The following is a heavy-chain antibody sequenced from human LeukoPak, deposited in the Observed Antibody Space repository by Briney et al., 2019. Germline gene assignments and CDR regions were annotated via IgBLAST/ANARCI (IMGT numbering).Heavy chain of an antibody. CDR1: GGSITDYY. D-gene: IGHD6-6*01. CDR3: ARGPARPYYFDY. V-gene: IGHV4-4*07. Sequence: SETLSLTCTVSGGSITDYYWSWIRQPAGKGLEWIGRMDSSGNTNYNTSLKSRVTMSVDTSKNQFSLNLSSVTAADTAVYYCARGPARPYYFDYWGQGTLVTVSS. CDR2: MDSSGNT. J-gene: IGHJ4*02.